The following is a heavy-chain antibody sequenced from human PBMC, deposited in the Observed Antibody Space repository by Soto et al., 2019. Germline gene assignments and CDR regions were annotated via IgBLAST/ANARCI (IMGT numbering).Heavy chain of an antibody. Sequence: EVQLVESGGGLVQPGGSLRLSCAASGFTFSTYWMHWIRQVPGKGLEWVSRINSDASHTYYADSVKGRLTISRNNSNRTLHLEMNSMRAEDTAVYYCVRDGHFFTTLFYGNWFHPWRHVTRVTVSS. V-gene: IGHV3-74*01. CDR1: GFTFSTYW. CDR2: INSDASHT. J-gene: IGHJ5*02. D-gene: IGHD3-22*01. CDR3: VRDGHFFTTLFYGNWFHP.